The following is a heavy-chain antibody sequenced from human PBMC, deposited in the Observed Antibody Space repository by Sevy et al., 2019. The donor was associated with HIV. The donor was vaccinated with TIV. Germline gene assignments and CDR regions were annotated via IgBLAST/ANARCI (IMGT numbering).Heavy chain of an antibody. Sequence: GGSLRLSCTASGFTFGDYCMSWVRQAPGKGLEWVAFLKSDVYGGTVDHAASVRGRFVISRDDSKTIAYLEMNDLKTEETGVYYCTRGKAAQSIFDYWGQGALVTVSS. CDR3: TRGKAAQSIFDY. CDR2: LKSDVYGGTV. V-gene: IGHV3-49*04. CDR1: GFTFGDYC. J-gene: IGHJ4*02. D-gene: IGHD3-16*01.